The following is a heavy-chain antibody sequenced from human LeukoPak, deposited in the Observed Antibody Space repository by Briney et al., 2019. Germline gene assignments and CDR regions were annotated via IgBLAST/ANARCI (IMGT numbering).Heavy chain of an antibody. V-gene: IGHV3-30*04. J-gene: IGHJ3*02. CDR1: GFTFSSYA. CDR2: MSYDGSNK. D-gene: IGHD1-26*01. Sequence: GGSLRLSCAASGFTFSSYAMHWVRQAPGKGLEWVAVMSYDGSNKYYADSVKGRFTISRDNSKNTLYLQMNSLRAEDTAVYYCARDMDHVGATSAFDIWGQGTMVTVSS. CDR3: ARDMDHVGATSAFDI.